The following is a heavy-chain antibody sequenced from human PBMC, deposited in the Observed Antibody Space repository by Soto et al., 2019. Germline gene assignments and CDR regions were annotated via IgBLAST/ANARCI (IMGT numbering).Heavy chain of an antibody. V-gene: IGHV3-23*01. J-gene: IGHJ6*02. CDR2: ISGSGGST. CDR1: GFTFSSYA. Sequence: EVQLLESGGGLVQPGGSLRLSCAASGFTFSSYAMSWVRQAPGKGLEWVSAISGSGGSTYYAASVKGRFTISRDNSKNTLYLQMNSLRAEDTAVYYCAKELKSRFVFYYYGMDVWGQGTTVTVSS. CDR3: AKELKSRFVFYYYGMDV. D-gene: IGHD3-16*01.